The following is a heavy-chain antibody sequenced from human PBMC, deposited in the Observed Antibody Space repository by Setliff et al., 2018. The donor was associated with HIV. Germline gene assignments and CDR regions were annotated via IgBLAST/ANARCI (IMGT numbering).Heavy chain of an antibody. D-gene: IGHD5-12*01. Sequence: PSETLSLTCAVYGGSFSGYHWSWIRQPPGKGLEWIGDINNSGSTSYNPSLKSRVTISLDTSKNQFSLTLSSVTAADTAVYYCARQGDGYKGDAFDIWGQGTMVTVSS. J-gene: IGHJ3*02. CDR1: GGSFSGYH. V-gene: IGHV4-34*01. CDR3: ARQGDGYKGDAFDI. CDR2: INNSGST.